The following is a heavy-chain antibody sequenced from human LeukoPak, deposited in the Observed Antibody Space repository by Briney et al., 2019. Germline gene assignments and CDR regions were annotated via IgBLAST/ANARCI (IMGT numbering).Heavy chain of an antibody. CDR1: GCTFSSYA. V-gene: IGHV1-69*01. CDR2: IIPIFGTA. D-gene: IGHD1-26*01. CDR3: ARDQSGRGSYYYFDY. J-gene: IGHJ4*02. Sequence: GAAVKVSCKSSGCTFSSYAISWVRQARVQGLEWMGGIIPIFGTANYAQKFQGSVTITADEYTSTAYMELSSLRSEDTAVYYCARDQSGRGSYYYFDYWGQGTLVTVSS.